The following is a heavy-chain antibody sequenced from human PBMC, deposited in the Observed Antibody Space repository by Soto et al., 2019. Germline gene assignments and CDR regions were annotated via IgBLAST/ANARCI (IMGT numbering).Heavy chain of an antibody. CDR2: IYSGGST. CDR3: ASKLLYGDYVGGAFDI. D-gene: IGHD4-17*01. CDR1: GVTVSSNY. V-gene: IGHV3-53*01. J-gene: IGHJ3*02. Sequence: VLFLRLSCAAAGVTVSSNYISWVSQAPGKGLEWVSVIYSGGSTYYADSVKGRFTISRDNSKNTLYLQMNSLRAEDTAVYYCASKLLYGDYVGGAFDIWGQGTMVTVSS.